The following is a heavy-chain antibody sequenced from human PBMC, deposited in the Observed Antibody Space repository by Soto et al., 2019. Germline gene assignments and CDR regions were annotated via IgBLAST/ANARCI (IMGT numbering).Heavy chain of an antibody. CDR3: AKSFTQSNVWRAYRHKTHFDY. D-gene: IGHD3-16*02. J-gene: IGHJ4*02. CDR1: GFTFSNYG. V-gene: IGHV3-23*01. CDR2: ISGAGDTT. Sequence: PGGSLRLSCAASGFTFSNYGMDWVRQAPGKGLEWISFISGAGDTTYYADSVKGRFIISRDNSKNILYLQMNSLRAEDTAIYYCAKSFTQSNVWRAYRHKTHFDYWGQGALVTVSS.